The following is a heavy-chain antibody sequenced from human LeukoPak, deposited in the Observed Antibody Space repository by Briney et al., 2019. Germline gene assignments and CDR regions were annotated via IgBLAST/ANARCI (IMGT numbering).Heavy chain of an antibody. CDR3: AKVDELPPTSYYFDY. CDR2: ISGSGGST. Sequence: PGASLRLSCAASGFTFSSYAMSWVRQAPGKGLEWVSAISGSGGSTYYADSVKGRFTISRDNSKNTLYLQMNSLRAEDTAVYYCAKVDELPPTSYYFDYWGQGTLVTVSS. V-gene: IGHV3-23*01. D-gene: IGHD1-1*01. J-gene: IGHJ4*02. CDR1: GFTFSSYA.